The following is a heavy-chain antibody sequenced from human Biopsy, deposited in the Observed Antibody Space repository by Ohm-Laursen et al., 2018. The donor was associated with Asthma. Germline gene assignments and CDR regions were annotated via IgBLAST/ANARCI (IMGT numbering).Heavy chain of an antibody. Sequence: TQTLPLTCSFSGLSLRPPGVGVGWIRQSPGKALEWLALIYWDDYNLFRPSLKRRLTITKDPSKNQVVLTMTKMDPVDSGTYYCALSQDSGFDDHSPSWFDPWGQGTLVTVSS. J-gene: IGHJ5*02. D-gene: IGHD3-9*01. CDR2: IYWDDYN. CDR1: GLSLRPPGVG. V-gene: IGHV2-5*02. CDR3: ALSQDSGFDDHSPSWFDP.